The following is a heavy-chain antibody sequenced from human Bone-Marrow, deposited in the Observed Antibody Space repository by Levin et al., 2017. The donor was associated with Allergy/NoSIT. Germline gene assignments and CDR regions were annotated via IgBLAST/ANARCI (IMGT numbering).Heavy chain of an antibody. D-gene: IGHD3-3*01. J-gene: IGHJ4*02. V-gene: IGHV1-18*01. Sequence: GESLKISCKGSGYTYANYGMSWVRQAPGQGLEWMGWIRSDNGEARYSQRFQGRVTLTTDISATTAYMELRSLRSDDTAMYYCARVGPENYDFWSGYVFDRWGQGTQVTVSS. CDR3: ARVGPENYDFWSGYVFDR. CDR1: GYTYANYG. CDR2: IRSDNGEA.